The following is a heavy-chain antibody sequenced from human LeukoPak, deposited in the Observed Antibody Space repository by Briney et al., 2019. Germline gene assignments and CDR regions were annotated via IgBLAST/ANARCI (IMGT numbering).Heavy chain of an antibody. D-gene: IGHD3-22*01. V-gene: IGHV3-7*01. Sequence: GGSLRLSCAASGFTFSSYWMSWVRQAPGKGLEWVANIKQDGSEKYYVDSVKGRFTISRDNAKNSLYLQMNSLRAEDTAVYYCARGGYYDSSGYYVFDYWGQGTLVTVSS. CDR3: ARGGYYDSSGYYVFDY. CDR1: GFTFSSYW. CDR2: IKQDGSEK. J-gene: IGHJ4*02.